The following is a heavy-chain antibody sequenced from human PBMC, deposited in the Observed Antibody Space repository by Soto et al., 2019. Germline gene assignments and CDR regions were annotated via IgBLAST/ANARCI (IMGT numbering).Heavy chain of an antibody. V-gene: IGHV1-69*01. Sequence: QVQLVQSGAEVKKPGSSVKVSCKASGGTFSSYAINWVRQAPGQGLEWMGGIIPIFGTANYAQKFQGRVTISADESTSTAYMELSSLRSEDTAVYYCARPTSYSNYVGGDAFDIWGQGTMVTVSS. CDR3: ARPTSYSNYVGGDAFDI. D-gene: IGHD4-4*01. J-gene: IGHJ3*02. CDR2: IIPIFGTA. CDR1: GGTFSSYA.